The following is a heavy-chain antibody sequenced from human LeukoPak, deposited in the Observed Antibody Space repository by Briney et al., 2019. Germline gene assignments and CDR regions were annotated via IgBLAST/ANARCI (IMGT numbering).Heavy chain of an antibody. Sequence: GGSLRPSCAASGFTFSSYAMSWVRQAPGKGLKGVSAISGSGGSTYYADSVKGRFTISRDNSKNTLYLQMNSLRAEDTAVYYCAKLKPAGMAAAFDYWGQGTLVTVSS. CDR2: ISGSGGST. CDR3: AKLKPAGMAAAFDY. CDR1: GFTFSSYA. D-gene: IGHD6-13*01. J-gene: IGHJ4*02. V-gene: IGHV3-23*01.